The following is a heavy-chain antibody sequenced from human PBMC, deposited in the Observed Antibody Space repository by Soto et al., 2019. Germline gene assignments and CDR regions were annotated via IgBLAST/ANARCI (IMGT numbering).Heavy chain of an antibody. CDR2: IIPILGIA. Sequence: QVQLVQSGAEVKKPGSSVKVSCKASGGTFSSYTISWVRQAPGQGLEWMGRIIPILGIANYAQKFQGRVTITADKSRSTAYMDLSRLRSEDKAVYYCGGVGLRWDYYAMDVWGKGTTVTVSS. CDR1: GGTFSSYT. CDR3: GGVGLRWDYYAMDV. V-gene: IGHV1-69*02. J-gene: IGHJ6*04.